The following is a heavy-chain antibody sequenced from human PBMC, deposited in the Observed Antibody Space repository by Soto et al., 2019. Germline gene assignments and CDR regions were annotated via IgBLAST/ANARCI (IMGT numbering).Heavy chain of an antibody. V-gene: IGHV1-69*01. J-gene: IGHJ5*02. CDR1: GGTFSSYV. D-gene: IGHD2-8*02. CDR3: ATVDRSVALVGWFDP. Sequence: QVHLEQSGAEVKKPGSSVKVSCKFSGGTFSSYVIIWVRQAPGQGIGWMGGIIPVSGTANYAQKFHGRVTISADAATNPAYMELSSVRFDDTAVYYCATVDRSVALVGWFDPWGQVTLVTVSS. CDR2: IIPVSGTA.